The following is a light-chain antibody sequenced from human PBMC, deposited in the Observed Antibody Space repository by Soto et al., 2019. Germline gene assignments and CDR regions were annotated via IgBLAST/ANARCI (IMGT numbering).Light chain of an antibody. CDR1: QSVSSNY. J-gene: IGKJ5*01. CDR2: GAS. V-gene: IGKV3-20*01. CDR3: QEYDGAPIT. Sequence: EIVLTQSPGTLSLSPGERATLSCRASQSVSSNYLAWYQQKPGQAPRLLIYGASTRATGIPARFSGSGSGTEFTLTIARLEPEDFAVYYCQEYDGAPITFGLGTRLEIK.